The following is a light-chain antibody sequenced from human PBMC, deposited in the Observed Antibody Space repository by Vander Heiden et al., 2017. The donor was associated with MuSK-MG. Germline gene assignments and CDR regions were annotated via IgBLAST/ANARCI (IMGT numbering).Light chain of an antibody. V-gene: IGKV1-33*01. CDR2: DAS. CDR1: QDISNY. J-gene: IGKJ3*01. Sequence: DIQMTQSPSSLSASVGDRVTITCQASQDISNYLNWYQQRPGKAPKLLIYDASNLETGVPSRFSGRGSGTDFTFTISSLQPEDIATYYCQQYDYDLKTFGHGTKVDIK. CDR3: QQYDYDLKT.